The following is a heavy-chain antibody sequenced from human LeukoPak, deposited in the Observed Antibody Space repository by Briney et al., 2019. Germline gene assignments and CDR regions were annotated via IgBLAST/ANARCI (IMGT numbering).Heavy chain of an antibody. Sequence: GGSLRLSCAASGFTFSTYWMHWVRQAPGERPVWVSRVKGDWSDTKYADSVKGRFTISRDNGENTLYLQMNSLRAEDTAVYYCARDPSGTRPDCWGQGTMVRVSS. J-gene: IGHJ4*02. CDR2: VKGDWSDT. CDR1: GFTFSTYW. CDR3: ARDPSGTRPDC. V-gene: IGHV3-74*03.